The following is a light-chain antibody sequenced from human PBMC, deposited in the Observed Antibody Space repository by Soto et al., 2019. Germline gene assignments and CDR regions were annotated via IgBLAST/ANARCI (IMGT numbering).Light chain of an antibody. CDR3: QQYDSSPRT. V-gene: IGKV3-20*01. CDR1: QSVSNDF. Sequence: EIVLTQSPGILSLSPGERATLSCRASQSVSNDFLAWYQQKPGQAPRLLIYGASTRATDVPARFSGSGSGTDFTLTISRLEPEDFAVYYCQQYDSSPRTFGQGTKVDIK. CDR2: GAS. J-gene: IGKJ1*01.